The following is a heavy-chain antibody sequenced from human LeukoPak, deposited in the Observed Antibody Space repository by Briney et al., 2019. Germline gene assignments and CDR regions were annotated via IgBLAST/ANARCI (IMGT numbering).Heavy chain of an antibody. V-gene: IGHV1-69*05. CDR1: GGTYSSYA. J-gene: IGHJ4*02. CDR2: IIPIFGTA. D-gene: IGHD3-22*01. CDR3: ARERRNYYDSSGPKYDFDY. Sequence: SVKVSCKASGGTYSSYAISWLRQAPGQGLEWRGGIIPIFGTANYEQKFQGRVKITTDESTSTAYMELNSLRAEDTAVYYCARERRNYYDSSGPKYDFDYWGQGTLVTVSS.